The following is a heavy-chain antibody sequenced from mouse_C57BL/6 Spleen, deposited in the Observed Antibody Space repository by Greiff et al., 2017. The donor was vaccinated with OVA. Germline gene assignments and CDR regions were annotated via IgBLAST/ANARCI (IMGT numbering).Heavy chain of an antibody. Sequence: VQLQQSGAELVRPGASVKLSCTASGFNIKDDYMHWVKQRPEQGLAWIGWIDPENGDTEYASKFQGKATITADTSSNTAYLQLSSLTSEDTAVYYCTHYYGSSTWFAYWGQGTLVTVSA. CDR1: GFNIKDDY. D-gene: IGHD1-1*01. CDR3: THYYGSSTWFAY. V-gene: IGHV14-4*01. J-gene: IGHJ3*01. CDR2: IDPENGDT.